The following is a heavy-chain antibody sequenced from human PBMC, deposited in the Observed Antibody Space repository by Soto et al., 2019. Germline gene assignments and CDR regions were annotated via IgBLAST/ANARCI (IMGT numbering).Heavy chain of an antibody. Sequence: QVQLQESGPGLVKPSQTLSLTCTVSGGSITSGGYCWTWIRQHPVKGLEWMGHIYYSGSTSYNPSPKSRGTISIDTSKNQFSLKLTSVTAADTAVYYCARDGDYFGSGSPPLLSKWGQGTLVTVSS. J-gene: IGHJ4*02. CDR1: GGSITSGGYC. CDR3: ARDGDYFGSGSPPLLSK. V-gene: IGHV4-31*03. CDR2: IYYSGST. D-gene: IGHD3-10*01.